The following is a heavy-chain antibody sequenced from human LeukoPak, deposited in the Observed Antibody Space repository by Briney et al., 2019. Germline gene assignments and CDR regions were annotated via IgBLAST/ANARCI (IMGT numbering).Heavy chain of an antibody. CDR2: ISSSSYI. CDR1: GFTFSSYS. V-gene: IGHV3-21*01. CDR3: ARVVGSWLADY. D-gene: IGHD6-19*01. Sequence: GGSLRLSCAASGFTFSSYSMNWVRQAPGKGLEWVSSISSSSYIYYADSVKGRFTISRDNAKNSLYLQMNSLRAEDTAVYYCARVVGSWLADYWGQGTLVTVSS. J-gene: IGHJ4*02.